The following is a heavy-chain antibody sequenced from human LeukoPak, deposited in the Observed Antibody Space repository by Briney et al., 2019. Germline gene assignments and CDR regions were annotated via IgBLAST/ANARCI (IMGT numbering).Heavy chain of an antibody. CDR1: GGSISSGSHY. CDR3: ARARRAGYSGSGSYGPFDI. Sequence: PSQTLSLTCTVSGGSISSGSHYWSWIRQPAGKGLECLGRIYPSGSTNYNPSLKSRVTISMSKSKNHFSLKLTSLTAADTAVYYCARARRAGYSGSGSYGPFDIWGQGTMVSVSS. D-gene: IGHD3-10*01. J-gene: IGHJ3*02. CDR2: IYPSGST. V-gene: IGHV4-61*02.